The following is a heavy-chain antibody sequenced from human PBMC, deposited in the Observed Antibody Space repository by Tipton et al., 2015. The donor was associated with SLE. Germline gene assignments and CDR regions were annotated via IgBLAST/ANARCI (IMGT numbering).Heavy chain of an antibody. CDR2: IIPIFGTA. CDR3: ARDREGHYDSSGYYYYYYMDV. D-gene: IGHD3-22*01. V-gene: IGHV1-69*01. J-gene: IGHJ6*03. CDR1: GGTFSSYA. Sequence: QVQLVQSGAEVKKPGSSVKVSCKASGGTFSSYAISWVRQAPGQGLEWMGGIIPIFGTANYAQKFQGRVTITADESTSTAYMELSSLRSEDTAVYYCARDREGHYDSSGYYYYYYMDVWGKGTTVTVSS.